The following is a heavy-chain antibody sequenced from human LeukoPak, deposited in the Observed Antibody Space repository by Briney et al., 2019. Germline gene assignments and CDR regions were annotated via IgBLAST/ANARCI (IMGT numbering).Heavy chain of an antibody. D-gene: IGHD6-19*01. CDR2: ISYDGSNK. Sequence: PGRSLRLSCAASGFTFSSYAMHWVRQAPGKGLEWVAVISYDGSNKYYADSVKGRFTISRDNAKNTLYLRMNSLRAEDTAVYYCARDSGHWYFDLWGRGTLVTVSS. V-gene: IGHV3-30-3*01. CDR1: GFTFSSYA. CDR3: ARDSGHWYFDL. J-gene: IGHJ2*01.